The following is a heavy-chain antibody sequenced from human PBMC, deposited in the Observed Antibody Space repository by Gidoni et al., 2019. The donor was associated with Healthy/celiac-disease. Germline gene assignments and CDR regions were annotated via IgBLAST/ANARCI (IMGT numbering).Heavy chain of an antibody. Sequence: QVQLVQSGAEVTKPGSEVQVSCKASGGPFSSYAISWVRQAPGQGLAWMGGIIPSFGTANYAQKCQGRVTITADESTSTAYKELSSLRSEDTAVYYCARASLRFSFSDYWGQGTLVTVSS. D-gene: IGHD3-3*01. CDR3: ARASLRFSFSDY. V-gene: IGHV1-69*01. CDR1: GGPFSSYA. J-gene: IGHJ4*02. CDR2: IIPSFGTA.